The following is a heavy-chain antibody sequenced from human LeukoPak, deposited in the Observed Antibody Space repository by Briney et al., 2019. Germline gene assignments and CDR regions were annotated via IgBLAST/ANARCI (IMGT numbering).Heavy chain of an antibody. J-gene: IGHJ5*02. CDR3: ARHTIFCSFINCSPFGP. CDR2: VSHDGIT. V-gene: IGHV4-39*01. CDR1: GGSINSALYY. D-gene: IGHD3-3*01. Sequence: SETLSLTCSVSGGSINSALYYWAWIRQTPEQQLEWIGSVSHDGITKYSPSLGGRVSLSADTSKNAFFMEVHSVTAADSAIYYCARHTIFCSFINCSPFGPWGQGTLVTVSS.